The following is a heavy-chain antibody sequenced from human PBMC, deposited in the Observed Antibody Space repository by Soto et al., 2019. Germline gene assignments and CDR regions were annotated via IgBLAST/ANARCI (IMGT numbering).Heavy chain of an antibody. D-gene: IGHD2-2*02. CDR1: GYSFNSYW. CDR3: AIPIVVVPAAILRDLDAFDI. Sequence: PGESLKISCKGSGYSFNSYWISWVRQMPGKGLEWMGRIDPSDSYTNYSPSFQGHVTISADKSISTAYLQWSSLKASDTAMYYCAIPIVVVPAAILRDLDAFDIWGQGTMVTVSS. CDR2: IDPSDSYT. J-gene: IGHJ3*02. V-gene: IGHV5-10-1*01.